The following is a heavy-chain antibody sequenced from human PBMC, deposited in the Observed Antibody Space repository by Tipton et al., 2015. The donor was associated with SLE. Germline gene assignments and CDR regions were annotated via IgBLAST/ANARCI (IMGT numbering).Heavy chain of an antibody. Sequence: TLSLTCTVSGGSISSSSYYWGWIRQPPGKGLEWIGSIYYSGSTYYNPSLKSRVTISVDTSKNQFSLKLSSVTAADTAVYYCARWVNRIAVAGTPNWCDPWGQGTLVTVSS. CDR2: IYYSGST. D-gene: IGHD6-19*01. CDR3: ARWVNRIAVAGTPNWCDP. V-gene: IGHV4-39*01. CDR1: GGSISSSSYY. J-gene: IGHJ5*02.